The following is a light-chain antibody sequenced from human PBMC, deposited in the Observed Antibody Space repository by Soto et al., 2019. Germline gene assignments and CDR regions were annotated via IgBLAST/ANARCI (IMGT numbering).Light chain of an antibody. V-gene: IGKV1-5*03. J-gene: IGKJ1*01. CDR2: EAS. CDR3: QQFHRYWS. CDR1: QSIDRR. Sequence: DIQMTQSPSTLSASVGDRVSINCRASQSIDRRLAWYQQKPGQAPRLLMHEASISHSGVPSRFSGSGSGTEFTLTISSLQPEDFATSYCQQFHRYWSFGQGTKVEVK.